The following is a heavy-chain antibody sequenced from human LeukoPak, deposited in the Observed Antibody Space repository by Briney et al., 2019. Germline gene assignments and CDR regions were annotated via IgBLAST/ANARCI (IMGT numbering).Heavy chain of an antibody. D-gene: IGHD4-17*01. J-gene: IGHJ4*02. CDR2: ISSSGGST. CDR3: AKGGDDYGDYKRGYYFDY. Sequence: GGSLRLSCAASGFIFANHDMGWVRQAPGKGLEWVSSISSSGGSTYYADSVKGRFTISRDNSKNTLYLQMNSLRAEDTAVYYCAKGGDDYGDYKRGYYFDYWGQGTLVTVSS. CDR1: GFIFANHD. V-gene: IGHV3-23*01.